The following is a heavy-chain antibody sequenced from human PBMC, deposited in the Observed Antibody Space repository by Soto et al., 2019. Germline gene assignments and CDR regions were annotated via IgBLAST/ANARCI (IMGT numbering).Heavy chain of an antibody. Sequence: HPGWSLRLSCAASGFTFISYAMHWVRQAPGKGLEWVAVISYDGSNKYYADSVKGRFTISRDNSRNTLYLQMNSLRAEDTAVYYCARDEYYDFWSGPNYYYGMDVWGQGTTVTVSS. CDR1: GFTFISYA. D-gene: IGHD3-3*01. V-gene: IGHV3-30-3*01. CDR3: ARDEYYDFWSGPNYYYGMDV. J-gene: IGHJ6*02. CDR2: ISYDGSNK.